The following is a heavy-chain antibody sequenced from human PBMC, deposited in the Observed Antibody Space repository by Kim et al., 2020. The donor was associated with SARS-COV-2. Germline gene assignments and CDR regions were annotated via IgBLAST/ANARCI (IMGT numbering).Heavy chain of an antibody. CDR1: GGSFSGYY. J-gene: IGHJ6*02. V-gene: IGHV4-34*01. CDR3: ARGRAGVVTSPQLGIRPHYDLYLMDL. D-gene: IGHD7-27*01. CDR2: INHSGST. Sequence: SETLSLTCAVYGGSFSGYYWSWIRQPPGKGLEWIGEINHSGSTNYNPSLKSRVSISVDTSKNQFSLKLSSVTAADTALYYCARGRAGVVTSPQLGIRPHYDLYLMDLWRQGHPLTVS.